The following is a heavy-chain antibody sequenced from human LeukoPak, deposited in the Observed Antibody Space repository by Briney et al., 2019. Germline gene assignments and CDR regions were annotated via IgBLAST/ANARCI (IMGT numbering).Heavy chain of an antibody. CDR1: GASISSGEYY. Sequence: SQTLSLTCTVSGASISSGEYYWSWIRQPAGKGLEWIGRIYTSGSTNYNPSLKSRVTISVDTSKNQFSLKLSSVTAADTAMYYCAREAYDVLTSDWFDPWGQGTLVTVSS. J-gene: IGHJ5*02. CDR2: IYTSGST. D-gene: IGHD3-9*01. V-gene: IGHV4-61*02. CDR3: AREAYDVLTSDWFDP.